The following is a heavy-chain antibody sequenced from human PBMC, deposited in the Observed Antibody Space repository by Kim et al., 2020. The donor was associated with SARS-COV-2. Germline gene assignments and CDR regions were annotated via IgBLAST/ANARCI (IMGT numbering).Heavy chain of an antibody. CDR2: IYYSGST. J-gene: IGHJ6*02. V-gene: IGHV4-59*01. Sequence: SETLSLTCTVSGGSISSYYWSWIRQPPGKGLEWIGYIYYSGSTNYNPSLKSRVTISVDTSKNQFSLKLSSVTAADTAVYYCARGYRPLYSYGLPFYYYYGMDVWGQGTTVTVSS. CDR3: ARGYRPLYSYGLPFYYYYGMDV. D-gene: IGHD5-18*01. CDR1: GGSISSYY.